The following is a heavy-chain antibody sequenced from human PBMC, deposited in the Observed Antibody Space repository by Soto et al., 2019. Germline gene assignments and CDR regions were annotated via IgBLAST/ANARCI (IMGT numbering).Heavy chain of an antibody. CDR2: ISWNSGSI. CDR3: AKDIWELSYYFDY. V-gene: IGHV3-9*01. CDR1: GFNFDDYA. Sequence: DVQLVESGGDLVQPGRSLRLSCAASGFNFDDYAMHWVRQAPGKGLEWVSGISWNSGSIGYADSVKGRFTISRDNAKNSLYLQMNSLRAEDTALYYCAKDIWELSYYFDYWGQGTLVTVSS. J-gene: IGHJ4*02. D-gene: IGHD3-16*02.